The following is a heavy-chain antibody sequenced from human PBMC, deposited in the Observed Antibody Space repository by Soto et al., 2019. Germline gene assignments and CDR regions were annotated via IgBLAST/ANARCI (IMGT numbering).Heavy chain of an antibody. V-gene: IGHV1-8*01. J-gene: IGHJ3*02. Sequence: ASVKVSCKASGYTFTSYDINWVRQATGQGLEWMGWMNPNSGNTGYAQKFQGRVTMTRNTSISTAYMELSSLRSEDTAVYYCARHKYYYDSSGYYSYAFDIWGQGTMVTVSS. D-gene: IGHD3-22*01. CDR3: ARHKYYYDSSGYYSYAFDI. CDR2: MNPNSGNT. CDR1: GYTFTSYD.